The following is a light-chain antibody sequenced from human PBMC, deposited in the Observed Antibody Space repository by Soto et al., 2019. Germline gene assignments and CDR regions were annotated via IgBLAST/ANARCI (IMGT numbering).Light chain of an antibody. CDR3: HHYDSARWT. Sequence: EIVLTQSPGTLSLSPGERATLSCRASQSISSTYLTWYHQKPCQAPRLLIYDETMRATGIPDRFSGSGSGKDFSLNISRLESEDFALYYCHHYDSARWTCGLGTMVDIK. J-gene: IGKJ1*01. CDR2: DET. V-gene: IGKV3-20*01. CDR1: QSISSTY.